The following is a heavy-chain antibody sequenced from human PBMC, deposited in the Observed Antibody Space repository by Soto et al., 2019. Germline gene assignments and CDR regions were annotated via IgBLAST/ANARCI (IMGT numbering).Heavy chain of an antibody. Sequence: SETLSLTCTVSGGSISGYYWSWIRQPPGKGLEWIGYIYYSGSTQYNPSLKSRVSMSADTSKNQFSLKLSSVTAADTAVYYCARGNSMVPKYYFDYWGQGTLVTVSS. J-gene: IGHJ4*02. CDR2: IYYSGST. V-gene: IGHV4-59*08. D-gene: IGHD3-10*01. CDR1: GGSISGYY. CDR3: ARGNSMVPKYYFDY.